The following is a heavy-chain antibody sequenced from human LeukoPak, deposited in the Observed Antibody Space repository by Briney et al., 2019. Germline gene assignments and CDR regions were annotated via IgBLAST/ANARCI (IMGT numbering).Heavy chain of an antibody. Sequence: ASVKVSCKASGYTFTSYGISWVRQAPGQGLEWMGWISAYNGNTNYAQKLQGRVTMTTDTSTSTAYMELRSLRSDDTAVYYCARTYIHYYDSSGYRRYAFDIWGQGTMVTVSS. CDR1: GYTFTSYG. V-gene: IGHV1-18*01. J-gene: IGHJ3*02. CDR2: ISAYNGNT. CDR3: ARTYIHYYDSSGYRRYAFDI. D-gene: IGHD3-22*01.